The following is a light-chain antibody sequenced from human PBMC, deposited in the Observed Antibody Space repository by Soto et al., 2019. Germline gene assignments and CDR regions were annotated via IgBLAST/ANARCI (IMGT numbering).Light chain of an antibody. CDR2: DTA. CDR3: QQRSDWRWT. V-gene: IGKV3-11*01. J-gene: IGKJ1*01. CDR1: PCVTNY. Sequence: LTQSPATLSVSPGGRTILSRRASPCVTNYLAWYHQKPGQAPRLLIYDTAKRAPAVPPRFIGSRAGTTSTPPNDIVVPEDYASYYCQQRSDWRWTFGQGTKVEIK.